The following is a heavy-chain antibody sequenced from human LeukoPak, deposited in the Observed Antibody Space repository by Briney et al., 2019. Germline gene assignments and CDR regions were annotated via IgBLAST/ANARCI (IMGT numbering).Heavy chain of an antibody. CDR1: GGSISSGDYY. V-gene: IGHV4-30-4*01. Sequence: SQTLSLTCTVSGGSISSGDYYWSWVRQPPGKGLGWIGYIYYSGGTYYNPSLKSRVTISVDTSKNQISLKLSSVTAADTAVYYCAREVVVVVAAQNYGMDVWAKGPRSPSP. D-gene: IGHD2-15*01. CDR2: IYYSGGT. CDR3: AREVVVVVAAQNYGMDV. J-gene: IGHJ6*02.